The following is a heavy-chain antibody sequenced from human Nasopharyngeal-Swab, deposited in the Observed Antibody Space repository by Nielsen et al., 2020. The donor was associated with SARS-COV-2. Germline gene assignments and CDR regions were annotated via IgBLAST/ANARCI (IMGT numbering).Heavy chain of an antibody. D-gene: IGHD5-24*01. CDR2: MYAGGDI. Sequence: GEPLKISCAASGFDVSGNYMSWFRQAPGKGLEWVSVMYAGGDIYYADSVKGRFTISRDSSKNTLYLQMNSLRVEDTALYYCARDRRDVDNQWGQGTLVTVSS. CDR1: GFDVSGNY. V-gene: IGHV3-53*01. J-gene: IGHJ4*02. CDR3: ARDRRDVDNQ.